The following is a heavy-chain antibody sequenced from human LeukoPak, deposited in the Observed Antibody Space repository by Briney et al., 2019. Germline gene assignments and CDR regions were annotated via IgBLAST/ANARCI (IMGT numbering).Heavy chain of an antibody. CDR2: INTNSGNP. Sequence: ASVKVSCKASGYTFTNYAMNWVRQAPGQGLEWMGWINTNSGNPAYAQGFTGRFVFSLDTSVSTAYLQISSLRAEDTAMYYCARSFVVVPGAIDWFDPWGQGTLVTVSS. CDR3: ARSFVVVPGAIDWFDP. CDR1: GYTFTNYA. D-gene: IGHD2-2*02. J-gene: IGHJ5*02. V-gene: IGHV7-4-1*02.